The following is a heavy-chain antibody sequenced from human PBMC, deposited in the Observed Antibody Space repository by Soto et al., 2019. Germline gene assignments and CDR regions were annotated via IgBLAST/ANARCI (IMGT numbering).Heavy chain of an antibody. Sequence: QVQLVQSGAEVKKPGSSVKVSCKASGGTFSRYTFTWVRQAPGQGLEWMGRIIPILDIPNYAQNFQGRVTIYADKSTSPGYMELTSLEPADTAVYYCASHFTGVLVLGTSPPGGDNYGWDVWGQGTTVTVSS. CDR1: GGTFSRYT. D-gene: IGHD2-8*02. CDR3: ASHFTGVLVLGTSPPGGDNYGWDV. V-gene: IGHV1-69*02. CDR2: IIPILDIP. J-gene: IGHJ6*02.